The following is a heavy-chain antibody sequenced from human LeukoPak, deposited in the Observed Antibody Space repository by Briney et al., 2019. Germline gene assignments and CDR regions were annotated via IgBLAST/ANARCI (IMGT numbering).Heavy chain of an antibody. Sequence: SETLSLTCTVSGGSISRYYWSWIRQPPGKGLEWIGYIFYSGSTNYNPSLKSRVSISVDTSKNQFSLKLSSVTAADTAVYYCARDHDREGYCFDYWGQGTLVTVSS. D-gene: IGHD2-15*01. V-gene: IGHV4-59*12. CDR2: IFYSGST. CDR1: GGSISRYY. CDR3: ARDHDREGYCFDY. J-gene: IGHJ4*02.